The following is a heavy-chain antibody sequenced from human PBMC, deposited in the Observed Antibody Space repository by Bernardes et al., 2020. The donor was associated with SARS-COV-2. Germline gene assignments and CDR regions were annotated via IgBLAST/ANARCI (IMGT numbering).Heavy chain of an antibody. V-gene: IGHV1-18*01. CDR1: GYTFTSYG. Sequence: ASVKVSYKASGYTFTSYGISWVRQAPGQGLEWMGWISAYNGNTNYAQKLQGRVTMTTDTSTSTAYMELRSLRSDDTAVYYCARAVAVAGTSGLYDYWGQGTLVTVSS. CDR3: ARAVAVAGTSGLYDY. J-gene: IGHJ4*02. D-gene: IGHD6-19*01. CDR2: ISAYNGNT.